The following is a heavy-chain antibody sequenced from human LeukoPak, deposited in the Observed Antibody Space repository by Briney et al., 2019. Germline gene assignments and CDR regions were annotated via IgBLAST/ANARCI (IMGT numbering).Heavy chain of an antibody. V-gene: IGHV3-23*01. Sequence: GGSLRLSCAASGFTFSSYAMSWVRQAPGKGLEWVSAISGSGGSTYYADSVKGRFTISRDNSKNTLYLQMNSLRAEDTAVYYCAKRRALWSNLNWFDPRGQGTLVTVSS. J-gene: IGHJ5*02. CDR3: AKRRALWSNLNWFDP. D-gene: IGHD5-18*01. CDR1: GFTFSSYA. CDR2: ISGSGGST.